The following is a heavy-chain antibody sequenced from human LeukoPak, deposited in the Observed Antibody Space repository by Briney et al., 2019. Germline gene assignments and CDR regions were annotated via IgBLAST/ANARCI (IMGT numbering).Heavy chain of an antibody. Sequence: PSETLSLTCTVSGGSISSSSYYWGWIRQPPGKGLEWIGSIYYGGSTFYSPSLKSRVTLSVDTSKNQFSLKLSSVTAADTAVYFCSRETTSTSWYWGQGTLVTVSS. V-gene: IGHV4-39*01. J-gene: IGHJ4*02. D-gene: IGHD6-13*01. CDR2: IYYGGST. CDR3: SRETTSTSWY. CDR1: GGSISSSSYY.